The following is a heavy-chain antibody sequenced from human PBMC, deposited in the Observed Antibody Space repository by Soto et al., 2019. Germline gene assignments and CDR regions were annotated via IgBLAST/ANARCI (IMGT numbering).Heavy chain of an antibody. D-gene: IGHD3-9*01. V-gene: IGHV4-39*01. CDR2: IYYSGSA. Sequence: PSETLSLTCTVSGGSISSSTYYWGWIRQPPGKGLEWIGSIYYSGSAYYNPSLKSRVTISVDTSKNQFSLKLSSVTAADTAVYYCARSLRSPPWLSAYWGPGTLVTVAS. J-gene: IGHJ4*02. CDR1: GGSISSSTYY. CDR3: ARSLRSPPWLSAY.